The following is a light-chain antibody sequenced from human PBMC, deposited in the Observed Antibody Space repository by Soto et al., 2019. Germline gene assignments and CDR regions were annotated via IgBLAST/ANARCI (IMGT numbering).Light chain of an antibody. CDR1: QSVAKNY. CDR3: QQYAEAPIT. Sequence: EVVLTQSPGTLSLSPGERATLSCRASQSVAKNYLVWYQQKPGQAPRRLIYDASTRATGVPDRFSGSGSGTDFTLTNSRLEPEDFAVYYCQQYAEAPITFGGGTKVEIK. CDR2: DAS. J-gene: IGKJ4*01. V-gene: IGKV3-20*01.